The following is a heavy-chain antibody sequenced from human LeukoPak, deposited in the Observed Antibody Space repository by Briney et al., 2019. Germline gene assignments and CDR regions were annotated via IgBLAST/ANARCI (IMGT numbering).Heavy chain of an antibody. CDR1: GFTFSSYT. J-gene: IGHJ4*02. D-gene: IGHD3-10*01. CDR3: ARGESLGC. CDR2: ISGSSII. V-gene: IGHV3-48*02. Sequence: GGSLRLSCAASGFTFSSYTMNWVRQAPGKGLEWVSYISGSSIIYYADSVKGRFTISRDNAKNSLYLQMNSLRDEDAAVYYCARGESLGCWGQGTLVTVSS.